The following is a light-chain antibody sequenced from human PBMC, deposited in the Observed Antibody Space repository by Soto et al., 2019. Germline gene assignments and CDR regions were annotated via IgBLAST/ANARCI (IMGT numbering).Light chain of an antibody. CDR2: EVS. J-gene: IGLJ1*01. CDR3: RSELGSNIPYV. Sequence: QSALTHPPSASGSPGQSVTISCTVTSSDVGGYNYVSWYQQHPGRAPKLMIYEVSKRPSGVPDRFSGSKSGNTASLTVSGLQAEDEADYYCRSELGSNIPYVFGTGTKVTV. CDR1: SSDVGGYNY. V-gene: IGLV2-8*01.